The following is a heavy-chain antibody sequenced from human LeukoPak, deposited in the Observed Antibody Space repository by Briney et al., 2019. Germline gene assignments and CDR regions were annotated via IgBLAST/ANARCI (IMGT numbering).Heavy chain of an antibody. CDR3: ARGELRQDY. V-gene: IGHV3-30*09. J-gene: IGHJ4*02. CDR2: ISYDGSNK. CDR1: GFTFSSYA. Sequence: SGGSLRLSCAASGFTFSSYAMHWVRQALGKGLEWVTVISYDGSNKYYADSVKGRFAISRDNSKSTLYLQMNILRTEDTAVYYCARGELRQDYWGQGTLVTVSS. D-gene: IGHD1-26*01.